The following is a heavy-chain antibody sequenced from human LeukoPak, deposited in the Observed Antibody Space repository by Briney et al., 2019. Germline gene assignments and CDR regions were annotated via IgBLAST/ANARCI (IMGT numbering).Heavy chain of an antibody. CDR3: ARMVVTAFNWFDP. CDR1: GYTLTELS. V-gene: IGHV1-24*01. CDR2: FDPEDGVT. J-gene: IGHJ5*02. Sequence: ASVKVSCKVSGYTLTELSMHWVRQAPGKGGEGMGGFDPEDGVTIYAQKFQGRVTMTEDTSTDTAYMELSSLRSEDTAVYYCARMVVTAFNWFDPWGQGTLVTVSS. D-gene: IGHD2-21*02.